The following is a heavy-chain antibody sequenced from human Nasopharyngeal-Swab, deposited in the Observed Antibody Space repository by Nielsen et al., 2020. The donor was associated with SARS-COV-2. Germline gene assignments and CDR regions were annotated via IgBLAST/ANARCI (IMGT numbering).Heavy chain of an antibody. D-gene: IGHD2/OR15-2a*01. J-gene: IGHJ4*02. Sequence: GGSLRLSCAASGFTSSSYGMHWVRQAPGKGLEWVAVISYDGSNKYYADSVKGRFTISRDNSKNTLYLQMNSLRAEDTAVYYCALLCDSTKAPFDYWGQGTLVTVSS. CDR2: ISYDGSNK. CDR1: GFTSSSYG. CDR3: ALLCDSTKAPFDY. V-gene: IGHV3-30*03.